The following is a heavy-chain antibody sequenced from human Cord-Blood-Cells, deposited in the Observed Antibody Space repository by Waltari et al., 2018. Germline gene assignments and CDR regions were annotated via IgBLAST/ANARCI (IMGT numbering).Heavy chain of an antibody. Sequence: EVQLLESGGGLVQPGGSLRLSCAASGFTFSSYAMSWVRQAPGKGLEWVSAISGSGGSTYYADSVKGRFTISRDNSKNTLYLQMSSLRAEDTAVYYCAKEMWYSSSSTEYFQHWGQGTLVTVSS. J-gene: IGHJ1*01. CDR3: AKEMWYSSSSTEYFQH. V-gene: IGHV3-23*01. CDR1: GFTFSSYA. D-gene: IGHD6-6*01. CDR2: ISGSGGST.